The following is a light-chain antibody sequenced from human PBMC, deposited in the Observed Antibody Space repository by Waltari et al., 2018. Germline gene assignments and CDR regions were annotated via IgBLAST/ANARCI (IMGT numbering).Light chain of an antibody. CDR2: KVT. Sequence: DIVMTQTPLSLPVTPGEAASISCRSSQSLLHSNGNTYLHWYLQKPGQSPRLLIYKVTNRESGVPDRFSGSGSGTDFTLKISRVEPEDVGFYYCLQSSKDPWTFGQGTKVEIK. V-gene: IGKV2D-29*02. J-gene: IGKJ1*01. CDR1: QSLLHSNGNTY. CDR3: LQSSKDPWT.